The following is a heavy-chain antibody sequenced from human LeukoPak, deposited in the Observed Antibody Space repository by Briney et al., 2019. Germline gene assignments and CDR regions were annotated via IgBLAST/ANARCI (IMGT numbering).Heavy chain of an antibody. V-gene: IGHV1-3*01. Sequence: ASVKVSCKASGYTFTDYALHWVRQAPGQRLEWMGWINPGNGNTKSSQKLQGRVTITRDTSASTAYMELNSLRSEDTAVYYCARDTTYYDSSGYSKRFDYWGQGTLVTVSS. CDR1: GYTFTDYA. J-gene: IGHJ4*02. D-gene: IGHD3-22*01. CDR3: ARDTTYYDSSGYSKRFDY. CDR2: INPGNGNT.